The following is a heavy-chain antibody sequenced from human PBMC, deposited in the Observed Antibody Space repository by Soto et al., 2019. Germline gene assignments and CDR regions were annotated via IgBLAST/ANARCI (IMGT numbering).Heavy chain of an antibody. CDR1: GYTFTGYY. CDR2: INPNSGGT. D-gene: IGHD2-2*03. CDR3: ASGYADV. V-gene: IGHV1-2*04. Sequence: ASVKVSCKASGYTFTGYYMHWVRQAPGQGLEWMGWINPNSGGTNYAQKFQGWVTITADKSTSTAYMELSSLRSGDTAVYYCASGYADVWGKGTTVTVSS. J-gene: IGHJ6*04.